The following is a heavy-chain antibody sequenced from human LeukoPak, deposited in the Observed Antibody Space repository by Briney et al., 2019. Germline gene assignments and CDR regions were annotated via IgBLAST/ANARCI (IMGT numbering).Heavy chain of an antibody. D-gene: IGHD3-22*01. V-gene: IGHV3-30-3*01. J-gene: IGHJ6*02. CDR2: ISYDGSNK. Sequence: GRSLRLSCAASGFTFSSYAMHWVRQAPGKGLEWVAVISYDGSNKYYADSVKGRFTISRDNSKNTLYLQMNSLRAEDTAVYYCARERGDSSGYYRLRYYYYGMDVWGQGTTVTVSS. CDR3: ARERGDSSGYYRLRYYYYGMDV. CDR1: GFTFSSYA.